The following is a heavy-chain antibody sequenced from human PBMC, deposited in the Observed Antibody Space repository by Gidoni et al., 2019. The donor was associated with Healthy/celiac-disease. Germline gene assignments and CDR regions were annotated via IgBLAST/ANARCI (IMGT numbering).Heavy chain of an antibody. D-gene: IGHD2-15*01. CDR1: CASLSSSSSY. Sequence: QLQLQESGPGLVKPSETLSLTCTVSCASLSSSSSYWGWIRPPPGKGLEWIGSDYYSGSTYYNPSLKSRVTISVDTSKNQFSLKLSSVTAADTAVYYCARQGCSGGSCYFDYWGQGTLVTVSS. V-gene: IGHV4-39*01. CDR2: DYYSGST. J-gene: IGHJ4*02. CDR3: ARQGCSGGSCYFDY.